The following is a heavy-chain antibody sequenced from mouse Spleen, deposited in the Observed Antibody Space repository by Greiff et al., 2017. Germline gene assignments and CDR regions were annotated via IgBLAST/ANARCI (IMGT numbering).Heavy chain of an antibody. Sequence: EVMLVESGGGLVKPGGSLKLSCAASGFTFSDYGMHWVRQAPEKGLEWVAYISSGSSTIYYADTVKGRFTISRDNAKNTLFLQMTSLRSEDTAMYYCARGWIPYAMDYWGQGTSVTVSS. D-gene: IGHD2-3*01. CDR1: GFTFSDYG. J-gene: IGHJ4*01. CDR3: ARGWIPYAMDY. V-gene: IGHV5-17*01. CDR2: ISSGSSTI.